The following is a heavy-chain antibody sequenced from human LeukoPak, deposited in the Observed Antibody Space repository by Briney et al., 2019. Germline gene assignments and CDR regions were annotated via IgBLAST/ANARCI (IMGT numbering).Heavy chain of an antibody. Sequence: SETLSLTCAVYGGSFSGYYWSWIRQPPGKGLEWIGEINHSGSTNYNPSLKSRVTISVDTSKNQFSLKLSSVTAADTAVYYCARNLVLRFLEWSYLDYWGQGTLVTVSS. CDR2: INHSGST. CDR1: GGSFSGYY. J-gene: IGHJ4*02. D-gene: IGHD3-3*01. CDR3: ARNLVLRFLEWSYLDY. V-gene: IGHV4-34*01.